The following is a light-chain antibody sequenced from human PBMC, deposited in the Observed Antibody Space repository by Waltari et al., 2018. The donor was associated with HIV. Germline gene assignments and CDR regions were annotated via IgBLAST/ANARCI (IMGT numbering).Light chain of an antibody. J-gene: IGLJ3*02. CDR3: ATWDDSLNGRV. Sequence: QSVLTQPPSASGTPGPRVTISCSGSSSNIGSNTVNWYQQLPGTAPKLLIYSNYHRPSGVPDRFSDSKSGTSASLAISGLQSEDEADYYCATWDDSLNGRVFGGGTKLTVL. V-gene: IGLV1-44*01. CDR2: SNY. CDR1: SSNIGSNT.